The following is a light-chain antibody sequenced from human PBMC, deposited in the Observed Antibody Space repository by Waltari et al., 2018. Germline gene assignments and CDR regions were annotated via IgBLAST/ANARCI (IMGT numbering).Light chain of an antibody. V-gene: IGKV3-20*01. CDR1: QSVYRNY. J-gene: IGKJ2*01. CDR2: DAS. Sequence: EIVLTQSPGTLSLSPGERATLSCRASQSVYRNYLTWYQHKPGQAPRLLIYDASSRATGIPDRFSGSGSGTDFTLTISRLEPEDFAVFFCQQHGTSPYTFGQGTKLEIK. CDR3: QQHGTSPYT.